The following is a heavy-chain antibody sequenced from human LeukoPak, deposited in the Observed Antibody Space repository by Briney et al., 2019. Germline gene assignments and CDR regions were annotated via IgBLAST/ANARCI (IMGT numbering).Heavy chain of an antibody. Sequence: SETLSLTCAVPGYSISSGYYWGWIRQPPGKGLEWIGSIYHSGSTYYNPSLKSRVTISVDTSKNQFSLKLSSVTAADTAVYYCARLGGYEAAYYFDYWGQGTLVTVSS. D-gene: IGHD5-12*01. V-gene: IGHV4-38-2*01. CDR3: ARLGGYEAAYYFDY. J-gene: IGHJ4*02. CDR2: IYHSGST. CDR1: GYSISSGYY.